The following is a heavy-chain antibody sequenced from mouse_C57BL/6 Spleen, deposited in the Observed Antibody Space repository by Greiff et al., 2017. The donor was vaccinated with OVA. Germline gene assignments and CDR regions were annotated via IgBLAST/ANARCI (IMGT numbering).Heavy chain of an antibody. D-gene: IGHD3-1*01. CDR1: GYAFSSSW. V-gene: IGHV1-82*01. Sequence: QVQLQQSGPELVKPGASVKISCKASGYAFSSSWMNWVKQRPGKGLEWIGRIYPGDGDTNYNGKFKGKATLTAAKSSSTAYMQLSSLTSEDSAVYFCARSGSGFPFACRGQGALVTVSA. CDR2: IYPGDGDT. J-gene: IGHJ3*01. CDR3: ARSGSGFPFAC.